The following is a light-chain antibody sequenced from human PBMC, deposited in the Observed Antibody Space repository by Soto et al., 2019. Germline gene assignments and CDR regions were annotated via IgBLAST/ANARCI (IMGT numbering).Light chain of an antibody. CDR3: QQYITYPYA. Sequence: DIQMTQSPSTLSASVGDRVTITCRASQSTSTWLAWYQQRPGKTPKLLISEASKLESGVPSRFSGSGSGTEFTLTISSLQPDEFATYDCQQYITYPYAFGQGTKVEIK. CDR2: EAS. V-gene: IGKV1-5*03. CDR1: QSTSTW. J-gene: IGKJ1*01.